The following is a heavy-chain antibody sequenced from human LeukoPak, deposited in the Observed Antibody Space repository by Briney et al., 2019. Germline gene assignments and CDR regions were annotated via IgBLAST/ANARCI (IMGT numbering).Heavy chain of an antibody. J-gene: IGHJ4*02. V-gene: IGHV3-48*03. D-gene: IGHD3-22*01. CDR3: ARDLPYGISDYPPGI. CDR2: ISSRGITI. Sequence: GGSLRLSCAASGFTFSSYEMNWVRQAPGKGLEWVSYISSRGITIYYADSVRGRFAISRDNAKNSLYLQMNSLRAEDTVVYYCARDLPYGISDYPPGIWGQGTLVTVSS. CDR1: GFTFSSYE.